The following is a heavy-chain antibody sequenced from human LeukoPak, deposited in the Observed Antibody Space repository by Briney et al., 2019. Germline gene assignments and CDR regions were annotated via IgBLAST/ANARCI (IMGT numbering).Heavy chain of an antibody. CDR1: GDSISSYY. V-gene: IGHV4-59*08. CDR3: ARHPRNYDSSGYADY. J-gene: IGHJ4*02. D-gene: IGHD3-22*01. CDR2: IYYSGST. Sequence: SETLSLTCTVSGDSISSYYWSWIRQPPGKGLEWIGYIYYSGSTNYNPSLKSRVTISVDTSKNQFSLKLSSVTAADTAVHYCARHPRNYDSSGYADYWGQGTLVTVSS.